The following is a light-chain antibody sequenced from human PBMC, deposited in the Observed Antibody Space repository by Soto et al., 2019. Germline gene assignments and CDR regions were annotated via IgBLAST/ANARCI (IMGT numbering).Light chain of an antibody. J-gene: IGLJ3*02. CDR1: SSDVGGYKY. Sequence: QSVLTQPASVSGSPGQSITISCTGTSSDVGGYKYVSWYQHHPGKAPKVMIYEVSNRPSGVSNRFSGSKSGNTASLTISGLQAEDEADYYCSSYTSSSARVFGGGTKVTVL. CDR2: EVS. CDR3: SSYTSSSARV. V-gene: IGLV2-14*01.